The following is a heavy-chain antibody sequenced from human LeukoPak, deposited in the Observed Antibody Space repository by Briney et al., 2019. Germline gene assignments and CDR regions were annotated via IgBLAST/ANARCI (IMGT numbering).Heavy chain of an antibody. Sequence: AAMLSLTCAFCGAFISYYFSWWRQPPGEELEGMSGYMYNSGRTNYTPSLKIRVTISVDTSKTQSSLKLSSVTAADTAVYYCAGADSSRARIDSWGQGTLVTVSS. CDR2: MYNSGRT. V-gene: IGHV4-59*01. CDR1: GAFISYYF. J-gene: IGHJ4*02. CDR3: AGADSSRARIDS. D-gene: IGHD3-22*01.